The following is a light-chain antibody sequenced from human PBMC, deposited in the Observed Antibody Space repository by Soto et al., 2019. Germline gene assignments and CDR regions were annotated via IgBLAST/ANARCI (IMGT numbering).Light chain of an antibody. CDR3: AAWDDRLSVVV. Sequence: QSVLTQPASASGTPGQRVTISCSGSSSNIGSNYVYWYQQHPGTAPKLLMYWKNHRPSGVPDRFSGSKSGTSASLAISGLRSEDEADYYCAAWDDRLSVVVFGGGTKLTVL. CDR1: SSNIGSNY. J-gene: IGLJ2*01. V-gene: IGLV1-47*01. CDR2: WKN.